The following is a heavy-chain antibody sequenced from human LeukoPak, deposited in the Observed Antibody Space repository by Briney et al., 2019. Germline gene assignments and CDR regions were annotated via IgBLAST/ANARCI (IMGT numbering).Heavy chain of an antibody. Sequence: SETLSLTCTFSGYSISSGYYWGWIRQPPGKGLEWIGSIYHSGSTYYNPSLKSRVTISVDTSKNQFSLKLSSVTAADTAVYYCAREQRVVIDYWGQGTLVTVSS. CDR2: IYHSGST. J-gene: IGHJ4*02. CDR1: GYSISSGYY. CDR3: AREQRVVIDY. D-gene: IGHD3-22*01. V-gene: IGHV4-38-2*02.